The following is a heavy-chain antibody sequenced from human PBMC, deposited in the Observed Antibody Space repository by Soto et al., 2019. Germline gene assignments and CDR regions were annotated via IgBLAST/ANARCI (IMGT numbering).Heavy chain of an antibody. CDR2: ISANGGGT. CDR1: GFTFTIYA. D-gene: IGHD4-17*01. V-gene: IGHV3-23*01. J-gene: IGHJ3*02. CDR3: AKGYWTTVTVDDAFDI. Sequence: GGSLRLSCAASGFTFTIYAMTWVRQAPGKGLEWVSTISANGGGTYYADSVKGRFTISRDNSKSTLYLQMNSLRAEDTAVYYCAKGYWTTVTVDDAFDIWGQGTMVTVSS.